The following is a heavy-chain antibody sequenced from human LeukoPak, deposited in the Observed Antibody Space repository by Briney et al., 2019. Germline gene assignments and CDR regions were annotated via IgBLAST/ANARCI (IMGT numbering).Heavy chain of an antibody. V-gene: IGHV4-39*01. CDR2: IYYSGRT. D-gene: IGHD6-19*01. Sequence: SETLSLTCTVSGGSISSSSYYWVRIPQPPGKVRVWIGSIYYSGRTYYNPSLRSRITMYVDTSKDQFSVTLSSVTAADTAVYYCARLYSSGWYVNRFDPWGQGTLVTVSS. CDR3: ARLYSSGWYVNRFDP. CDR1: GGSISSSSYY. J-gene: IGHJ5*02.